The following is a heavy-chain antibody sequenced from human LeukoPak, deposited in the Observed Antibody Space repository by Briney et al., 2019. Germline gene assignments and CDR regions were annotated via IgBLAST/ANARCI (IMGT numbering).Heavy chain of an antibody. J-gene: IGHJ4*02. CDR1: GGSISSYY. CDR2: IYTSGNT. D-gene: IGHD2-2*01. Sequence: SETLSLTCTVSGGSISSYYWSWIRQPPGKGLEWIGRIYTSGNTNYNPSLKSRVTISVDTSKNQFSLKLSSVTAADTAVYYCARIGLGSSEDYWGQGTLVTVSS. V-gene: IGHV4-4*07. CDR3: ARIGLGSSEDY.